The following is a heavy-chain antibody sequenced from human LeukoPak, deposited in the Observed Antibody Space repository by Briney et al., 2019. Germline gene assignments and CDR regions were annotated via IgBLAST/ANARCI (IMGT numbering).Heavy chain of an antibody. CDR2: IYYSGST. Sequence: PSETLSLTCTVSGGSISSGGYYWSWIRQHPGKGLEWIGYIYYSGSTYYNPSLKSRVTISVDTSKNQFSLKLSSVTAADTAVYYCATNSDIYDSSGYYLQGAFDIWGQGTMVTVSS. CDR1: GGSISSGGYY. D-gene: IGHD3-22*01. CDR3: ATNSDIYDSSGYYLQGAFDI. V-gene: IGHV4-31*03. J-gene: IGHJ3*02.